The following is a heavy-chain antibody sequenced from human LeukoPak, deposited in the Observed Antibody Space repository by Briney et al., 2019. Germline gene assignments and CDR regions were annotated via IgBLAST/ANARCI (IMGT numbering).Heavy chain of an antibody. CDR3: ARETRRGSDYEANLDY. Sequence: NSSETLSLTCTVSAGSMSCYYWSWIRQPPGKGLEYIGSIYYTDSTYYNPSLKSRVTISVDTSNNQFSLKLSSMTAADTAVYYRARETRRGSDYEANLDYWGQGTLVTVSS. J-gene: IGHJ4*02. D-gene: IGHD1-26*01. CDR2: IYYTDST. V-gene: IGHV4-59*12. CDR1: AGSMSCYY.